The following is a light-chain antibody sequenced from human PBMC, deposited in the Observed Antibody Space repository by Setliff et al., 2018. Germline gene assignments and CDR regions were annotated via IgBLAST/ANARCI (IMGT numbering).Light chain of an antibody. CDR2: YDR. CDR3: QVWDSNNDQVI. CDR1: DIGSNS. Sequence: SNELTQPPSLSVAPGQTAKISCGGDDIGSNSVHWYRQKPGQAPMLVIYYDRDRPSEIPERFSGSNSGNTATLTITRVEVGDEADYYCQVWDSNNDQVIFGGGTKVTVL. J-gene: IGLJ2*01. V-gene: IGLV3-21*01.